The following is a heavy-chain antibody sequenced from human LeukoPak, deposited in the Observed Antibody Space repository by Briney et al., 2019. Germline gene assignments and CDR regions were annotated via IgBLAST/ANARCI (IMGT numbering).Heavy chain of an antibody. D-gene: IGHD3-16*01. CDR2: ISDSGDKI. CDR3: AKRDTFGRLTVIDSFLVDY. J-gene: IGHJ4*02. V-gene: IGHV3-23*01. Sequence: GESLRLSCAASGFSFNNYAMSWVRQAPGKGLEWVSSISDSGDKIYYADSVKRRFTISRDNSKNALFLQMTSLRAEDTAVYYCAKRDTFGRLTVIDSFLVDYWGQGTLVTVSS. CDR1: GFSFNNYA.